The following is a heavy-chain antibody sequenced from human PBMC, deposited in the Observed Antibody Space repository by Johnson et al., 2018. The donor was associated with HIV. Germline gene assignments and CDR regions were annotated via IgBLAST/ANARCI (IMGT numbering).Heavy chain of an antibody. D-gene: IGHD6-13*01. Sequence: VQLVESGGGVVQPGRSLRLSCAASGFTFNSYGMHWVRQAPGKGLEWVAVIWYDGSNKYYVVSVKGRFTISRDNSKNTLYLQMNSLRAEDTAIYYCVKGMDSSSWYAFDIWGQGTMVTVSS. CDR3: VKGMDSSSWYAFDI. CDR1: GFTFNSYG. J-gene: IGHJ3*02. V-gene: IGHV3-33*06. CDR2: IWYDGSNK.